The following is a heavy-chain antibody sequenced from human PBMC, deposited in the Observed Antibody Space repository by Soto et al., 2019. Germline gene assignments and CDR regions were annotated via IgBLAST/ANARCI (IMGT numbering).Heavy chain of an antibody. D-gene: IGHD6-13*01. V-gene: IGHV3-21*01. J-gene: IGHJ4*02. CDR3: ARGGWSSSWYWDY. CDR2: ISSGSSSI. Sequence: EVQLVESGGGLVKPGGALRLSCAASGFTFSRDSINWVRQAPGKGLEWVSSISSGSSSIYYADSVKGRFTISRDNAKNSLFLQMNSLRAEDTAVYYCARGGWSSSWYWDYWGQGTLVTVSS. CDR1: GFTFSRDS.